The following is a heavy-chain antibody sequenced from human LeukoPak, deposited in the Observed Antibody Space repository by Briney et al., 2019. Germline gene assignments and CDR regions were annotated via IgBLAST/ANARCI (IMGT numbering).Heavy chain of an antibody. CDR1: GYSISSGYY. CDR2: IYHSGST. J-gene: IGHJ6*03. V-gene: IGHV4-38-2*02. Sequence: SETLSLTCTVSGYSISSGYYWGWIRQPPGKGLEWIGSIYHSGSTYYNPSLKSRVTISVDTSKNQFSLKLSSVTAADTAVYYCARHENYDFWSGPRYYYMDVWGKGTTVTVSS. CDR3: ARHENYDFWSGPRYYYMDV. D-gene: IGHD3-3*01.